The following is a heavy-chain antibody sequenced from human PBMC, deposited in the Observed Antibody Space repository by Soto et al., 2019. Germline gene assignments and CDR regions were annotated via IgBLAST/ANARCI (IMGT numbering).Heavy chain of an antibody. D-gene: IGHD6-19*01. J-gene: IGHJ4*02. Sequence: QVQLVESGGGVVQPGRSLRLSCAASGFTFSSYAMHWVRQAPGKGLEWVAVISYDGSNKYYADSVKGRFTISRDNSXNTLYLQMNSLRAEDTAVYYCARGDSGWYSSYFGYWGQGTLVTVSS. CDR1: GFTFSSYA. CDR3: ARGDSGWYSSYFGY. CDR2: ISYDGSNK. V-gene: IGHV3-30-3*01.